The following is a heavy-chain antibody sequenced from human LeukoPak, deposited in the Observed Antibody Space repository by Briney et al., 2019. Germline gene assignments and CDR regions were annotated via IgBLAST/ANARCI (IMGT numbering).Heavy chain of an antibody. Sequence: SETLSLTCSVSGASISGGTYYWGWIRQPPGKGLEWIGSIYYTGSTYDDPSLKSRATISVDTSKNQFSLKLSSVTAADTAVYYCARRGGSGRAFDYWGQGTLVTVSS. D-gene: IGHD1-26*01. CDR3: ARRGGSGRAFDY. J-gene: IGHJ4*02. CDR2: IYYTGST. V-gene: IGHV4-39*01. CDR1: GASISGGTYY.